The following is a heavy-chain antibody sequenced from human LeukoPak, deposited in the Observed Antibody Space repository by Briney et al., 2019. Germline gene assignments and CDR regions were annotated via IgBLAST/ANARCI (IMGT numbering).Heavy chain of an antibody. Sequence: GRSLRLSCAASGFTFSSYGMHWVRQAPGKGLEWVAVIWYDGSNKHYADSVKGRLTIFRDNSKNTLYLQMNSLRVEDTAVYYCAREGSQYSVDYWGQGTLVTVSS. CDR3: AREGSQYSVDY. CDR1: GFTFSSYG. J-gene: IGHJ4*02. D-gene: IGHD2-15*01. V-gene: IGHV3-33*01. CDR2: IWYDGSNK.